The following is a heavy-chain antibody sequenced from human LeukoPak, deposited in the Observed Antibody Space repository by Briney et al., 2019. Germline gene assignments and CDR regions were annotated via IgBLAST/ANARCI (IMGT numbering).Heavy chain of an antibody. D-gene: IGHD3-10*01. CDR2: TFHSGST. J-gene: IGHJ5*02. V-gene: IGHV4-30-2*01. CDR3: ARELWFANAPGSWLDP. CDR1: GDSISSGAYS. Sequence: SETLSLTCVVSGDSISSGAYSWSWIRQPPGKGLEWIGYTFHSGSTFYNPSLKSRLTISVDNSKTQFSLRLSSVTAADTAVYYCARELWFANAPGSWLDPWGQGTLVTVSS.